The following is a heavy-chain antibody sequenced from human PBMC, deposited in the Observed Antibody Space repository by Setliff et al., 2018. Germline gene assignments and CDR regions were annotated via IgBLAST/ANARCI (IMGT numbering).Heavy chain of an antibody. D-gene: IGHD3-3*01. CDR3: AREQSNYDFWSGDYGSYYYYVDV. Sequence: LTCTVSGGSISSGSYYWSWIRQPAGKGLEWIGHIYTSGSTNYNPSLKSRVTISVDTSKNQFSLKLSSVTAADTAVYYCAREQSNYDFWSGDYGSYYYYVDVWGKGTTVTVSS. CDR2: IYTSGST. J-gene: IGHJ6*03. V-gene: IGHV4-61*09. CDR1: GGSISSGSYY.